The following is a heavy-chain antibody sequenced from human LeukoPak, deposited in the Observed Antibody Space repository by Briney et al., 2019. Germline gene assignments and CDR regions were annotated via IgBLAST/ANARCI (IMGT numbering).Heavy chain of an antibody. CDR2: ISYDGSNK. CDR3: GRGHWGLDY. D-gene: IGHD7-27*01. CDR1: GFTFSSYG. V-gene: IGHV3-30*03. J-gene: IGHJ4*02. Sequence: GGSLRLSCAASGFTFSSYGMHWVRQAPGKGLEWVAVISYDGSNKYYADSVKGRFTTSRDNAMSSLYLQMNSLRAEDTAVYYCGRGHWGLDYWGQGTLVTVSS.